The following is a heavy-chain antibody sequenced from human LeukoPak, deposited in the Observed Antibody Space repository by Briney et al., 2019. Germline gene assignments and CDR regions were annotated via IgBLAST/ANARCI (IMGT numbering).Heavy chain of an antibody. CDR3: ATNYHSSGYRVPLIDY. V-gene: IGHV3-15*01. Sequence: GGSLRLSCAASGFSFNNTWMSWVRQAPGKGLEWVGRFKSKTDGGTIDYAAPVKGRFTISRDDSKNTLYLQMNSLKTEDTAVYYCATNYHSSGYRVPLIDYWGQGTLVTVSS. CDR2: FKSKTDGGTI. CDR1: GFSFNNTW. D-gene: IGHD3-22*01. J-gene: IGHJ4*02.